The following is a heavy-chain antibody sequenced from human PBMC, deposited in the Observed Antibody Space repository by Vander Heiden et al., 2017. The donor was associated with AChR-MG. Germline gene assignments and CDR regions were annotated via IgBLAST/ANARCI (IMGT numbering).Heavy chain of an antibody. CDR2: INFDGTTT. D-gene: IGHD1-26*01. CDR3: VREGMLGAPYDY. CDR1: QFPFSTYW. J-gene: IGHJ4*02. V-gene: IGHV3-74*01. Sequence: EVQLLESGGGLVQPGGSLRPSCAASQFPFSTYWMHWPRQAPGKGLVWVSRINFDGTTTTYADSVKGRFTISRDNAKNTLYLQMDSLRAEDTALYYCVREGMLGAPYDYWGQGTLVTVSS.